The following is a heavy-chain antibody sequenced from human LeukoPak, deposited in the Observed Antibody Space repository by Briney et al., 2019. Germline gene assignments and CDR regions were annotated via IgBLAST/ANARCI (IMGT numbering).Heavy chain of an antibody. CDR3: AREVYSSESYAFDI. V-gene: IGHV3-74*01. D-gene: IGHD5-18*01. J-gene: IGHJ3*02. CDR1: GFTFSSYW. CDR2: INSDGRST. Sequence: PGGSLRLSCAASGFTFSSYWMHWVRQAPGKGLVWVSRINSDGRSTSYADSVKGRFTISRDNAKNTLYLQMNSLRAEDTAVYYCAREVYSSESYAFDIWGQGTMVTVSS.